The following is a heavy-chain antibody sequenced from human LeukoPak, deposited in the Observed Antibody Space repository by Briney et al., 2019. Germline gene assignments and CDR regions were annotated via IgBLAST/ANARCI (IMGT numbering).Heavy chain of an antibody. Sequence: EASVKVSCKASGYTFTSYYMHWVRQAPGQGLEWMGWINPNSGGTNYAQKFQGWVTMTRDTSISTAYMELSRLRSDDTAVYYCARGGSTDSGDFDYWGQGTLVTVSS. CDR2: INPNSGGT. D-gene: IGHD4-17*01. CDR3: ARGGSTDSGDFDY. V-gene: IGHV1-2*04. CDR1: GYTFTSYY. J-gene: IGHJ4*02.